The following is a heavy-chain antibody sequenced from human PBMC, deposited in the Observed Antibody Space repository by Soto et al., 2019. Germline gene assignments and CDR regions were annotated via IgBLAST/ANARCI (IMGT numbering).Heavy chain of an antibody. J-gene: IGHJ6*03. Sequence: ASVKVSCKASGYTFTSYYMHWVRQAPGQGLEWMGIINPSGGSTSYAQKFQGRVTMTRDTSTSTVYMELSSLRSEDTAVYYCASSPLYSSGWYVRGRAFDYYYYMDVWGKGTTVTVSS. CDR2: INPSGGST. CDR1: GYTFTSYY. CDR3: ASSPLYSSGWYVRGRAFDYYYYMDV. D-gene: IGHD6-19*01. V-gene: IGHV1-46*01.